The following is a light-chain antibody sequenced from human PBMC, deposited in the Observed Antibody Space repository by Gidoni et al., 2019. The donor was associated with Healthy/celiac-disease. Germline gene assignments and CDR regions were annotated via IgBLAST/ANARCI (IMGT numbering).Light chain of an antibody. J-gene: IGKJ3*01. V-gene: IGKV4-1*01. CDR2: WAS. Sequence: DIVMTQSPDSLAVSLGERATINCKSSQSVLYSSNNKNYLAWYQQKTGQPPKLLIYWASTRESVVPDRFSGSGSGTDFTLTISSLQAEDVAVYYCQQYYSTPLTFGPGTKVDIK. CDR1: QSVLYSSNNKNY. CDR3: QQYYSTPLT.